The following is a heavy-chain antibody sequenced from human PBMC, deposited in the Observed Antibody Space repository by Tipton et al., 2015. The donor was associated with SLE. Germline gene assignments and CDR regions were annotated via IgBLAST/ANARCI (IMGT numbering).Heavy chain of an antibody. CDR1: GGSMSYHY. J-gene: IGHJ3*01. CDR2: IYYTGNT. Sequence: TLSLTCSVSGGSMSYHYWSWIRQPPGKGLEWIGYIYYTGNTNYNPSLKSRVTMSVDTSKSQFSLKLTIVSAADTAIYYCARMGLCTTTTCNEGAFDVWGQGSMVTVSS. V-gene: IGHV4-59*11. CDR3: ARMGLCTTTTCNEGAFDV. D-gene: IGHD2-2*01.